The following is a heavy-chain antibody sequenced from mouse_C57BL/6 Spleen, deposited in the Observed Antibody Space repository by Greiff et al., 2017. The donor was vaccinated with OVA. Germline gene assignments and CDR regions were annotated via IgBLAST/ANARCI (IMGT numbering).Heavy chain of an antibody. Sequence: QVQLQQPGAELVMPGASVKLSCKASGYTFTSYWMHWVKQRPGQGLEWIGEIDPSDSYTNYNQKFKGKSTFTVDKSSSTAYMQLSSLTSEDSAVYYCARRSYYGSRSYFDYWGQGTTLTVSS. CDR2: IDPSDSYT. CDR1: GYTFTSYW. CDR3: ARRSYYGSRSYFDY. J-gene: IGHJ2*01. D-gene: IGHD1-1*01. V-gene: IGHV1-69*01.